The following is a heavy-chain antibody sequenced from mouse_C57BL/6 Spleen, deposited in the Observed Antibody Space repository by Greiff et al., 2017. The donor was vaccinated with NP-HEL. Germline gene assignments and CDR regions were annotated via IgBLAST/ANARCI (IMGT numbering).Heavy chain of an antibody. CDR2: INPNNGGT. CDR3: ARDFITTVVATPYAMDY. D-gene: IGHD1-1*01. V-gene: IGHV1-26*01. CDR1: GYTFTDYY. Sequence: EVQLQQSGPELVKPGASVKISCKASGYTFTDYYMNWVKQSHGKSLEWIGDINPNNGGTSYNQKFKGKATLTVDKSSSTAYMELRSLTSEDSAVYYCARDFITTVVATPYAMDYWGQGTSVTVSS. J-gene: IGHJ4*01.